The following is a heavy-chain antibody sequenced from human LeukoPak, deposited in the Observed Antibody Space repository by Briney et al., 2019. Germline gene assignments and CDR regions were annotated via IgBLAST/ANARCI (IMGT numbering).Heavy chain of an antibody. V-gene: IGHV3-23*01. D-gene: IGHD6-19*01. CDR1: GFTFSSYW. Sequence: GGSLRLSCAASGFTFSSYWMSWVRQAPGKGLEWVSGLSGSGGDTIYADSVKGRFTISRDNSKNTMFLQMNSLRAEDTAIYYCAKELSGGWPFDYWGQGALVTVSS. CDR2: LSGSGGDT. J-gene: IGHJ4*02. CDR3: AKELSGGWPFDY.